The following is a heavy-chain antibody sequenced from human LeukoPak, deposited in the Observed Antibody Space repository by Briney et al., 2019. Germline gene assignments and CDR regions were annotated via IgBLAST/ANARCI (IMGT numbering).Heavy chain of an antibody. D-gene: IGHD2-8*01. V-gene: IGHV3-30*02. CDR1: GFTFNSFA. CDR2: IQSDGSDK. CDR3: VKDLPVLHS. J-gene: IGHJ4*02. Sequence: GGSLRLSCAASGFTFNSFAMHWVRQAPGKGLEHLAFIQSDGSDKYYADSVKGRFTITRDNSKNTLYLQMNGLRGDDTAVYYCVKDLPVLHSWGQGTLVTVSS.